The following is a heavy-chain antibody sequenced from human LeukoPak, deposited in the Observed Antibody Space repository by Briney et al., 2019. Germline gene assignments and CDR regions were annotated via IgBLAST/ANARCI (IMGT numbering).Heavy chain of an antibody. Sequence: GGSLRLSCAASGFTFSTYWMHWVRQAPGKGLEWVAVISYDGSNKYYADSVKGRFTISRDNSKNTLYLQMNSLRAEDTAVYYCAKGPSSLYSSGWLLYWGQGTLVTVSS. CDR1: GFTFSTYW. V-gene: IGHV3-30*18. CDR3: AKGPSSLYSSGWLLY. J-gene: IGHJ4*02. CDR2: ISYDGSNK. D-gene: IGHD6-19*01.